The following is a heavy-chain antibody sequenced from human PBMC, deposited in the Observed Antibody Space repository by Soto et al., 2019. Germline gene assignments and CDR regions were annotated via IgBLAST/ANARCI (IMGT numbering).Heavy chain of an antibody. CDR3: ARVPRPYYYGMDV. J-gene: IGHJ6*02. V-gene: IGHV4-31*03. CDR2: IHYSGST. Sequence: SETLSLTCTVSGGSISSGGYYWSWIRQHPGKGLEWIGYIHYSGSTYYNPSLKSRVTISVDTSKNQFSLKLSSVTAADTAVYYCARVPRPYYYGMDVWGQGTTVTVSS. CDR1: GGSISSGGYY.